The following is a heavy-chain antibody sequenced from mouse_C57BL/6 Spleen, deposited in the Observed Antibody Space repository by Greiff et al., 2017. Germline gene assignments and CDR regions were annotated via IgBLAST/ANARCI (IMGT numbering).Heavy chain of an antibody. Sequence: VQLQQSGPELVKPGASVKISCKASGYTFTDYYMNWVKQSHGKSLEWIGDINPNNGGTNYNQKFKGKATLTVDKSSSTAYMELRSLTSEDSAVYYCARGYYGSSPGFDYWGQGTTLTVSS. V-gene: IGHV1-26*01. CDR2: INPNNGGT. CDR1: GYTFTDYY. D-gene: IGHD1-1*01. CDR3: ARGYYGSSPGFDY. J-gene: IGHJ2*01.